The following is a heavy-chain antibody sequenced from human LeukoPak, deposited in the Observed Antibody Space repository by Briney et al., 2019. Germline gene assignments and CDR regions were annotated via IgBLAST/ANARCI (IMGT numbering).Heavy chain of an antibody. Sequence: GASVKVSCKVSGYTLTELSMHWVRQAPGKGLEWMGGFDPEDGETIYAQKFQGRVTMTEDTSTDTAYMELSSLRSEDTAVYYCARGTDSSSWYFGSNWFDPWGQGTLVTVSS. D-gene: IGHD6-13*01. J-gene: IGHJ5*02. V-gene: IGHV1-24*01. CDR2: FDPEDGET. CDR3: ARGTDSSSWYFGSNWFDP. CDR1: GYTLTELS.